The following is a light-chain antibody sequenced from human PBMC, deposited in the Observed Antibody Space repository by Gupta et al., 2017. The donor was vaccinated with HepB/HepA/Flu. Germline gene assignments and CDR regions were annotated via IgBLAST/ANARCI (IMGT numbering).Light chain of an antibody. J-gene: IGKJ1*01. CDR2: KSS. CDR1: QSISNW. CDR3: QQYNSNSET. Sequence: DIHLTQSPSTLSASVGDRVTIPCRASQSISNWLAWYQQKPGQAPKLLIQKSSSLESGVPSRFSGSGSGTEFTLTISSLQPDDFATYYCQQYNSNSETFGQGTKVEIK. V-gene: IGKV1-5*03.